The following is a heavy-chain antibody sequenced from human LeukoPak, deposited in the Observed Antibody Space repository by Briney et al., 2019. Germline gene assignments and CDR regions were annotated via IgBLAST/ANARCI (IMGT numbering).Heavy chain of an antibody. J-gene: IGHJ6*04. V-gene: IGHV4-34*01. Sequence: SETLSLTCAVSNGSFSAYYWSWIRQSPGKGLQWXXEISHSGSTNYNPSLKLRVSISLDTSKNQFSLRLSSVSAADTAVYFCARRYCSGGSCYMRGYYGMDVWATGTTVIVSS. CDR3: ARRYCSGGSCYMRGYYGMDV. D-gene: IGHD2-15*01. CDR2: ISHSGST. CDR1: NGSFSAYY.